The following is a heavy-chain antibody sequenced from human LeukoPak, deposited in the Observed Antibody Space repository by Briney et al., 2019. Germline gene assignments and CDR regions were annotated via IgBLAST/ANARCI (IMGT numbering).Heavy chain of an antibody. V-gene: IGHV3-48*01. CDR2: ISSSSSTI. D-gene: IGHD2-2*01. CDR3: ARDPQIPIIVVPAGELGWGGHFDY. CDR1: GFSFSSYC. Sequence: PGGSLRLSCAASGFSFSSYCMNWVRQAPGRGLEWVSYISSSSSTIYYADSVKGRFTISRDNSKNTLYLQMNSLRAEDTAVYSCARDPQIPIIVVPAGELGWGGHFDYWGQGTPVTVSS. J-gene: IGHJ4*02.